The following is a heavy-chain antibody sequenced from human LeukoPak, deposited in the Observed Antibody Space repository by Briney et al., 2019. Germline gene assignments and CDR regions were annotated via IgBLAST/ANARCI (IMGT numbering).Heavy chain of an antibody. CDR3: AKDFYDSSGYTQL. CDR1: GFTFSSYG. V-gene: IGHV3-30*02. CDR2: IRYDGSNK. D-gene: IGHD3-22*01. J-gene: IGHJ1*01. Sequence: GGSLRLFCAASGFTFSSYGMHWVRQAPGKGLEWVAFIRYDGSNKYYADSVKGRFTISRDNSKNTLYLQMNSLRAEDTAVYYCAKDFYDSSGYTQLWGQGTLVTVSS.